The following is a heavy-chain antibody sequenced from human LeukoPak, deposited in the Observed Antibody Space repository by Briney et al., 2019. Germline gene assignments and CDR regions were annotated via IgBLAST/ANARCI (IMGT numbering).Heavy chain of an antibody. Sequence: SETLSLTCAVYGGSFSGYYWSWIRQPPGKGLEWIGEINHSGSTNYNPSLKSRVTISVDTSKNQFSLKLSSVTAADTAVYYCARVLYCSSTTCYWFDLWGQGTLVTVSS. V-gene: IGHV4-34*01. D-gene: IGHD2-2*01. J-gene: IGHJ5*02. CDR1: GGSFSGYY. CDR2: INHSGST. CDR3: ARVLYCSSTTCYWFDL.